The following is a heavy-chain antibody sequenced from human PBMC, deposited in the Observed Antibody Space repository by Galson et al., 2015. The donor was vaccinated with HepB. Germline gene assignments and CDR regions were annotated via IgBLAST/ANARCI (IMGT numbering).Heavy chain of an antibody. J-gene: IGHJ6*02. D-gene: IGHD1-7*01. CDR3: ARTGTTSRPAFASHYYYYGMDV. V-gene: IGHV6-1*01. CDR1: GDSVSSNSAA. CDR2: TYYRAKWYN. Sequence: CAISGDSVSSNSAAWNWIRQSPSRGLEWLGRTYYRAKWYNDYAVSVKSRITINPDTSKNQFSLQLNSVTPEDTAVYYCARTGTTSRPAFASHYYYYGMDVWGQGTTVTVSS.